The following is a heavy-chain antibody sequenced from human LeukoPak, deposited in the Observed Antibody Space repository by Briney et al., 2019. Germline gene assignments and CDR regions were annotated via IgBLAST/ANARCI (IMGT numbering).Heavy chain of an antibody. CDR3: ARDSSGILLH. V-gene: IGHV3-48*03. CDR1: GFTFSSYE. Sequence: GGSLRLSCAASGFTFSSYEMNWVRQAPGKGLEWVSYISSSGSAIYFADSVKGRFTISSDNAKNSLYLQMNSLRAEDTAVYYCARDSSGILLHWGQGTLVTVSS. CDR2: ISSSGSAI. J-gene: IGHJ4*02. D-gene: IGHD3-22*01.